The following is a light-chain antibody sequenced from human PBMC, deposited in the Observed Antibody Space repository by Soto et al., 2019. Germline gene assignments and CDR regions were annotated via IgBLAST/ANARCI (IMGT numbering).Light chain of an antibody. J-gene: IGKJ1*01. CDR2: KAS. V-gene: IGKV1-5*03. Sequence: DIPMTQSPSTLSASVGDRVTITCRASQTIESWLAWYQQRPGKPPNLLIYKASTLASGVPSRFSGSGSGTEFTLTINSLQPDDFATYYCQQYHIYSGTFGQGTKVEIK. CDR1: QTIESW. CDR3: QQYHIYSGT.